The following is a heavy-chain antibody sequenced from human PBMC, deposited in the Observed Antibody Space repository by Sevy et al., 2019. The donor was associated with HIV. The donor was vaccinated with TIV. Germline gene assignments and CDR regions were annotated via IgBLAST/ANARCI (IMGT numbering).Heavy chain of an antibody. Sequence: GGSLRLSYAASGFTFGSYAMTWVRQPPGKGLEWVSTVSGSGRTTYYADSVKGRFTISRDNSKNTLYLQMNSLRAEDTAIYYCANDNPVYYYMDVWGKGTTVTVSS. CDR3: ANDNPVYYYMDV. V-gene: IGHV3-23*01. CDR2: VSGSGRTT. J-gene: IGHJ6*03. CDR1: GFTFGSYA.